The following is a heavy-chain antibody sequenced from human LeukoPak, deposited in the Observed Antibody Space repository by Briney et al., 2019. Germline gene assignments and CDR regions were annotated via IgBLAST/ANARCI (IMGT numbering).Heavy chain of an antibody. Sequence: SETLSLTCTVSGGSISSYYWSWIRQPPGKGLEWIGYIYTSGSTNYNPSLKSRVTISVDTSKNQFSLKLSSVTAADTAVYYCARGGGGYCSSTSCYLGAFDIWGQGTMVTVSS. D-gene: IGHD2-2*01. CDR1: GGSISSYY. V-gene: IGHV4-4*09. CDR2: IYTSGST. J-gene: IGHJ3*02. CDR3: ARGGGGYCSSTSCYLGAFDI.